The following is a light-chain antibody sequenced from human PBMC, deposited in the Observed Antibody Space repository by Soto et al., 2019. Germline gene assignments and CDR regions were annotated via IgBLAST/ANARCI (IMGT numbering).Light chain of an antibody. J-gene: IGLJ1*01. CDR1: SGHSSYA. Sequence: QLVLTQSPSASASLGASVKITCTLSSGHSSYAIAWHQQQPEKGPRYLMKLNSDGSHSKGDGIPDRFSGSSSGAERYLTISSLQSEDEADYYCQTWGTGIHYVFGTGTKVTVL. CDR3: QTWGTGIHYV. CDR2: LNSDGSH. V-gene: IGLV4-69*01.